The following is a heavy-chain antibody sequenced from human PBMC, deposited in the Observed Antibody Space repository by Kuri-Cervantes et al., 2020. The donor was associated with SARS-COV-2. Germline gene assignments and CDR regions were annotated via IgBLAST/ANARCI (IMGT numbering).Heavy chain of an antibody. J-gene: IGHJ3*02. CDR1: GFTFSSYA. D-gene: IGHD2-2*01. CDR3: AKDLRSRYCSSTSCYAFDI. Sequence: GESLKISCAASGFTFSSYAMSWVRQAPGKGLEWVSAISGSGGSTYYADSVKGRFTISRDNSKNTLYLQMNSLRAEDTAVYYCAKDLRSRYCSSTSCYAFDIWGQGTMVTVSS. V-gene: IGHV3-23*01. CDR2: ISGSGGST.